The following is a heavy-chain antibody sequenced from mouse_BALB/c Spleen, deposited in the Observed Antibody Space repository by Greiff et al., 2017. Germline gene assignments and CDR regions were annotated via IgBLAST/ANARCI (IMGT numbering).Heavy chain of an antibody. CDR3: AREVWDY. D-gene: IGHD2-10*02. CDR1: GYAFSSYW. V-gene: IGHV1-80*01. CDR2: IYPGDGDT. Sequence: VKVVESGAELVRPGSSVKISCKASGYAFSSYWMNWVKQRPGQGLEWIGQIYPGDGDTNYNGKFKGKATLTADKSSSTAYMQLSSLTSEDSAVYFCAREVWDYWGQGTSVTVSS. J-gene: IGHJ4*01.